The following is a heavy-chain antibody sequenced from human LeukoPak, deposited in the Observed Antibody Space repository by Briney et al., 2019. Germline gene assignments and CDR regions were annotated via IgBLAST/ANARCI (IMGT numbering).Heavy chain of an antibody. CDR3: ARSAPYCYHYVDV. J-gene: IGHJ6*03. CDR1: GSSITRGDY. Sequence: SETLSLTCTVSGSSITRGDYWGWIRQPPGKGLEWIGAIYHSGSTYYNPSLKSRVAISVDTSKNQFSLRLTSVSAADTAVYYCARSAPYCYHYVDVWGTGTTVTVSS. V-gene: IGHV4-38-2*02. CDR2: IYHSGST.